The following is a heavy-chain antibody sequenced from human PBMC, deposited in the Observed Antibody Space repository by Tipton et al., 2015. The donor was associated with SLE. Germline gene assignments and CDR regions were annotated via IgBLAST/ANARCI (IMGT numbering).Heavy chain of an antibody. CDR1: GGSIDSHY. D-gene: IGHD3-10*01. Sequence: TLSLTCTVSGGSIDSHYWTWLRQSPGKGLDYLGYVYYSGRTNYIASRQGRLTISVDRSKNQFFLKLTSVTAADTGVYFCARGGGVDIDQGSIYYLGLDVWGQGTTVTVSS. CDR3: ARGGGVDIDQGSIYYLGLDV. CDR2: VYYSGRT. V-gene: IGHV4-59*11. J-gene: IGHJ6*02.